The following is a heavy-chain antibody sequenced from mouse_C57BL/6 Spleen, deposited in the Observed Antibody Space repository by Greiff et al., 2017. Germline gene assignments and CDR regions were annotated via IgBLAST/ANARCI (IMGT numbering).Heavy chain of an antibody. D-gene: IGHD4-1*01. Sequence: EVQVVESGGGLVKPGGSLKLSCAASGFTFSSYTMSWVRQTPEKRLEWVATISGGGGNTYYPDSVKGRFTISRDNAKNTLYLQMSSLRSEDTALYYCARQGTGTRYYAMDYWGQGTSVTVSS. CDR1: GFTFSSYT. CDR3: ARQGTGTRYYAMDY. V-gene: IGHV5-9*01. J-gene: IGHJ4*01. CDR2: ISGGGGNT.